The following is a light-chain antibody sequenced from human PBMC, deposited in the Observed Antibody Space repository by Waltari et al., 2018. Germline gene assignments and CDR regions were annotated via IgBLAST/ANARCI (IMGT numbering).Light chain of an antibody. CDR3: SSYTSSGTYV. Sequence: QSALTQPASVSGSPGQSITISCTGTGSDVGGYNYVPWYQHHPGKAPQLMIYEVSNRPSGVSNRFSGSKSGKPASLTISGLQAEDEADYYCSSYTSSGTYVFGTGTKVTVL. V-gene: IGLV2-14*01. CDR2: EVS. CDR1: GSDVGGYNY. J-gene: IGLJ1*01.